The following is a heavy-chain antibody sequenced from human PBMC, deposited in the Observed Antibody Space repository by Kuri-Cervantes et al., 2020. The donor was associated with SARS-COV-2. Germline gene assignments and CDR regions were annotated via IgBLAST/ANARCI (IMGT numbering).Heavy chain of an antibody. CDR3: ARQMMSSITIFGVVITRNWFDP. Sequence: SETLSLTCTVSGGSISSGGYYWSWIRQHPGKGLEWIGSIYYSGSTYYNPSLKSRVTISVDTSKNQFSLKLSSVTAADTAVYYCARQMMSSITIFGVVITRNWFDPWGQGTLVTVSS. V-gene: IGHV4-39*01. J-gene: IGHJ5*02. CDR1: GGSISSGGYY. D-gene: IGHD3-3*01. CDR2: IYYSGST.